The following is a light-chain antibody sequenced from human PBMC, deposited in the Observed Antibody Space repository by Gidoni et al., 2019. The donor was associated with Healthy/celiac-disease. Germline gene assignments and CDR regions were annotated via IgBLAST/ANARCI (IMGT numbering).Light chain of an antibody. J-gene: IGKJ1*01. CDR1: QSISSL. V-gene: IGKV1-39*01. CDR3: QQSYSTPRT. Sequence: DIQMTQSPTSLSASVGDRVTITCRASQSISSLSTWYQQKPGKAPKLLIYAASSLQSGDPSRFSGSGSGTDFTLTISSLQPGDFATYYCQQSYSTPRTFGQGTKVEIK. CDR2: AAS.